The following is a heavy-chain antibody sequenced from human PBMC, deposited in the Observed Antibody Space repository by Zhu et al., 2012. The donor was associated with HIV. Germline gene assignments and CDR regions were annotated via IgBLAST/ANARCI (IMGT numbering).Heavy chain of an antibody. J-gene: IGHJ2*01. Sequence: QVQLQQWGAGLLKPSETLSLTCAVYGTSFSGYYWNWMRQSPGEGLEWIGEINQSETTNYNPSLKSRVTVSVDPSKNQFSLRLRSVTAADTAVYFCARRPNFFDAGAYYCEVYYFDLWSQATLVTVSS. V-gene: IGHV4-34*02. CDR2: INQSETT. CDR1: GTSFSGYY. D-gene: IGHD2-21*01. CDR3: ARRPNFFDAGAYYCEVYYFDL.